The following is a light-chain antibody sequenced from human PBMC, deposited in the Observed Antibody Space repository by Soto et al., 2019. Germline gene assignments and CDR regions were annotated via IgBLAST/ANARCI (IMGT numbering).Light chain of an antibody. J-gene: IGLJ3*02. Sequence: QSVLTQPPSASGTPGQRVTISCSGSSSNIGSNYVYWYQQLPGTAPKLLIYSNNQRPSGVPDRFFGSKSGTSASLAISGRRSEDEADYYCAAWDDSLSGWVFGGGTKLTVL. CDR3: AAWDDSLSGWV. CDR1: SSNIGSNY. V-gene: IGLV1-47*02. CDR2: SNN.